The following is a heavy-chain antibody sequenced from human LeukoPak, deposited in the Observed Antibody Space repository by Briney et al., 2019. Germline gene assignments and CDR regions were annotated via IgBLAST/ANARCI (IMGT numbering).Heavy chain of an antibody. CDR2: IYTSGST. CDR3: ARHRGTTYYYGSGSYGDNWFDP. D-gene: IGHD3-10*01. Sequence: PSETLSLTCTVSGGSISSYYWSWIRQPAGKGLEWIGRIYTSGSTNYNPSLKSRVTISVDTSKNQFSLKLSSVTAADTAVYYCARHRGTTYYYGSGSYGDNWFDPWGQGTLVTVSS. CDR1: GGSISSYY. V-gene: IGHV4-4*07. J-gene: IGHJ5*02.